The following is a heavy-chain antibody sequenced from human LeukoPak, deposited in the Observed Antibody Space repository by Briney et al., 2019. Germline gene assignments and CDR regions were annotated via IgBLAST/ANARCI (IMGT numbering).Heavy chain of an antibody. V-gene: IGHV4-59*08. CDR1: GVSISHSY. J-gene: IGHJ4*02. Sequence: SETLSLTCTVSGVSISHSYWSWIRQPPGEGLEWIGYIYYSGSTKYNPSLKSRVTLSVDTSKFQFSLNLSSVTAADTAVYYCARHVFGGYSYGFDYWGQGTHFTVSS. CDR3: ARHVFGGYSYGFDY. CDR2: IYYSGST. D-gene: IGHD5-18*01.